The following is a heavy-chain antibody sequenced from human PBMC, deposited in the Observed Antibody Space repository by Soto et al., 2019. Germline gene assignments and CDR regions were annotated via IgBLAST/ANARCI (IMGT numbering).Heavy chain of an antibody. CDR2: IIPIFGTA. V-gene: IGHV1-69*06. Sequence: SVKVSCKASGGTFSSYAISWVRQAPGQGLEWMGGIIPIFGTANYAQKFQGRVTITADKSTSTAYMELSSLRSEDTAVYYCARDRGEYCSGGSCHSPGVYYYGMDVWGQGTTVTAP. J-gene: IGHJ6*02. CDR3: ARDRGEYCSGGSCHSPGVYYYGMDV. D-gene: IGHD2-15*01. CDR1: GGTFSSYA.